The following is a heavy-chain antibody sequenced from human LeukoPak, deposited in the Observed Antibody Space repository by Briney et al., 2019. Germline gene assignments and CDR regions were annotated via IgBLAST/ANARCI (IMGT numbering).Heavy chain of an antibody. D-gene: IGHD6-19*01. CDR3: ARGKIAVAGTGYYYYMDV. CDR2: MNPNSGDT. CDR1: GYTFTSYY. Sequence: GASVKVSCKASGYTFTSYYMHWVRQATGQGLEWMGWMNPNSGDTGYAQKFQGRVTMTRNTSISTAYMELSSLRSEDTAVYYCARGKIAVAGTGYYYYMDVWGKGTTVTISS. V-gene: IGHV1-8*01. J-gene: IGHJ6*03.